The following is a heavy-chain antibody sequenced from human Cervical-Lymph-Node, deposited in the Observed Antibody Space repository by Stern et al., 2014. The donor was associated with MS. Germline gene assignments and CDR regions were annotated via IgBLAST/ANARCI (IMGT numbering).Heavy chain of an antibody. CDR1: GFTFSDHS. CDR2: ISRTGDAI. CDR3: ARGGSAYYYGMDV. V-gene: IGHV3-11*01. Sequence: VQLVESGGGLVKPGESLRLSCAASGFTFSDHSMSWVRQASGKGLEWISYISRTGDAIHYADSVKGRFTISRDNVKNSLYLQINSLRAEDAALYYCARGGSAYYYGMDVWGQGTAVTVSS. J-gene: IGHJ6*02.